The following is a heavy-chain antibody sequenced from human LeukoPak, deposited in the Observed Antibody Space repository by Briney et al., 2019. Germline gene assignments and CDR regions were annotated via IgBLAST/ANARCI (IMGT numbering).Heavy chain of an antibody. D-gene: IGHD4-17*01. CDR3: AKERNDYGDYDLDY. CDR2: IRYDGSNK. CDR1: GFTFSSYG. Sequence: GGSLRLSCAVSGFTFSSYGMHWVRQAPGKGLEWVAFIRYDGSNKYYADSVKGRFTISRDNSKNTLYLQMNSLRAEDTAVYYCAKERNDYGDYDLDYWGQGTLVTVSS. V-gene: IGHV3-30*02. J-gene: IGHJ4*02.